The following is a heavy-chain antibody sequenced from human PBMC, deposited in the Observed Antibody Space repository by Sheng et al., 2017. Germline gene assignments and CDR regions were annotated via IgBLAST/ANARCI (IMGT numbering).Heavy chain of an antibody. CDR2: IYYSGST. V-gene: IGHV4-61*01. Sequence: QVQLQESGPGLVKPSETLSLTCTVSGDSVSSGSYFWSWIRQAPGKGLEWIGYIYYSGSTNYDPSLKSRVTISVDTSKNQFSLKLNSVTAADTAVYYCARDLVRGVIPHYFDYWGQGTLVTVSS. CDR1: GDSVSSGSYF. J-gene: IGHJ4*02. D-gene: IGHD3-10*01. CDR3: ARDLVRGVIPHYFDY.